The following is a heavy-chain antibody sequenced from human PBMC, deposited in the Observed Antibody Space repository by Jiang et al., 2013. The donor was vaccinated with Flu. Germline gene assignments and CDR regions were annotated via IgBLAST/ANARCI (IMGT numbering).Heavy chain of an antibody. D-gene: IGHD1-1*01. CDR1: GYSFISYA. V-gene: IGHV1-3*01. Sequence: SGAEVKKPGASVKVSCMASGYSFISYAIHWVRQAPGQRLEWMGWLNAGDGDTRYSQNFQGRVTITRDTSASTAYMEVRSLRSEDTAVYYCARAPVQLGSSYFDFWGQGTPVTVSS. CDR3: ARAPVQLGSSYFDF. CDR2: LNAGDGDT. J-gene: IGHJ4*02.